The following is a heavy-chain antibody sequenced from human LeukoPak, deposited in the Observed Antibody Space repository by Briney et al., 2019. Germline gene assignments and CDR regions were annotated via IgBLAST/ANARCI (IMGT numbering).Heavy chain of an antibody. J-gene: IGHJ4*02. Sequence: SETLSLTCTVSGGSISSYYWSWIRQPPGKGLERIGYAYYSGSTNYNPSLKSRVTISVDTSKSQLSLKLSSVTAADTAVYYCARLSSGWSHYFDYWGQGSLVTVSS. V-gene: IGHV4-59*01. CDR3: ARLSSGWSHYFDY. D-gene: IGHD6-19*01. CDR1: GGSISSYY. CDR2: AYYSGST.